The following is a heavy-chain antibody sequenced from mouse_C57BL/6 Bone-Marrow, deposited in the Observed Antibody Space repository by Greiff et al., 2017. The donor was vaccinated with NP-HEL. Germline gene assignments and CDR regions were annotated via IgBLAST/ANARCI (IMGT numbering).Heavy chain of an antibody. D-gene: IGHD2-4*01. CDR2: ISSGGSYT. J-gene: IGHJ3*01. CDR1: GFTFSSYG. CDR3: ARRDYLFAY. Sequence: EVMLVESGGDLVKPGGSLKLSCAASGFTFSSYGMSWVRQTPDKRLEWVATISSGGSYTYYPDSVKGRFTISRDNAKNTLYLQMSSLKSEDTAMYYCARRDYLFAYWGQGTLVTVSA. V-gene: IGHV5-6*02.